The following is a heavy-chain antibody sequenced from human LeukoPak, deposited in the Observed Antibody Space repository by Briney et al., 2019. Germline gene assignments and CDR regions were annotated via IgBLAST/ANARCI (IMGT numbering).Heavy chain of an antibody. CDR3: AREGYEQLVPFGYYYYYMDV. V-gene: IGHV3-33*01. CDR2: IWYDGSNK. J-gene: IGHJ6*03. Sequence: SGGSLRLSCAASGFTFSSYGMHWVRQAPGKGLEWVAVIWYDGSNKYYADSVKGRFTISRDNSKNTLYLQMNSLRAEDTAVYYCAREGYEQLVPFGYYYYYMDVWGKGTTVTVSS. CDR1: GFTFSSYG. D-gene: IGHD6-6*01.